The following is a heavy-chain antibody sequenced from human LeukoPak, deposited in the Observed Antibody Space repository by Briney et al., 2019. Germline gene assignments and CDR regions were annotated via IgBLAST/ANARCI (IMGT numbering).Heavy chain of an antibody. Sequence: SETLSLTCTVSGGSISSGGYYWSWIRQHPGKGLEWIGYIYYSGSTYYNPSLKSRVTISVDTSKNQFSLKLSSVTAADTAVYYCARAPRGDSEKFDYWGQGTLVTVSS. CDR1: GGSISSGGYY. V-gene: IGHV4-31*03. J-gene: IGHJ4*02. D-gene: IGHD2-21*02. CDR2: IYYSGST. CDR3: ARAPRGDSEKFDY.